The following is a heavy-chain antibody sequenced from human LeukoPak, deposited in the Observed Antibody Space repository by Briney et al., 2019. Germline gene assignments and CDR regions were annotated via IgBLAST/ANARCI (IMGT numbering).Heavy chain of an antibody. D-gene: IGHD2-2*01. CDR2: IYSGGST. J-gene: IGHJ4*02. CDR1: GFTVSSNY. CDR3: ARVGDCGRASCYAIDY. Sequence: GGSLRLSCAASGFTVSSNYMGWVRQAPGKGLEWVSIIYSGGSTYYTDSVRGGFIISRDISKNTLYLQMNSLRAEDTAVYYCARVGDCGRASCYAIDYWGQGTLVTVSS. V-gene: IGHV3-66*01.